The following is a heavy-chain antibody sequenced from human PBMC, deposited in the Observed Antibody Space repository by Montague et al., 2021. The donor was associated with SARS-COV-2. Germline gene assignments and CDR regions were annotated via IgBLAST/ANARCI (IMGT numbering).Heavy chain of an antibody. CDR1: GGSFSGYY. CDR2: IYYSGST. V-gene: IGHV4-34*01. CDR3: ARWDPQTLTMIGLRGKSASDY. J-gene: IGHJ4*02. Sequence: SETLSLTCAVYGGSFSGYYWTWIRQPPGKGLEWIGSIYYSGSTYYNPSLKSRVTISVDTSKSQFSLKLSSVSAADTGVYYCARWDPQTLTMIGLRGKSASDYWSQGTLVTVSS. D-gene: IGHD4-23*01.